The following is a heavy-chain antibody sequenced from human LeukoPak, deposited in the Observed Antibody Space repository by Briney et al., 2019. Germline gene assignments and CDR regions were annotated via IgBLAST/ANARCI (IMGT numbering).Heavy chain of an antibody. CDR2: ISGSGGST. Sequence: GGSLRLSCAASGFTFSSYAMSWVRQAPGKGLEWVSAISGSGGSTYYADSVKGRFTISRDNSKNTLYLQMNSLRAEDTAVYYCAKYRYYYYSSGATFDYWGQGTLVTVSS. J-gene: IGHJ4*02. CDR1: GFTFSSYA. CDR3: AKYRYYYYSSGATFDY. V-gene: IGHV3-23*01. D-gene: IGHD3-22*01.